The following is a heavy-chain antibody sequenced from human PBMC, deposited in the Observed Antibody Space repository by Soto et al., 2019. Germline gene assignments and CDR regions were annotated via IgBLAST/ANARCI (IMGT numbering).Heavy chain of an antibody. V-gene: IGHV3-23*01. D-gene: IGHD3-9*01. CDR2: IRDTGGYT. CDR1: GLTFSGYA. J-gene: IGHJ4*02. CDR3: AKPSHEMLTGYSPFDH. Sequence: EVQLLESGGGLVQPGGSLRLSCVASGLTFSGYAMSWVRQAPGKGLQWVSAIRDTGGYTYYADSVKGRFTISRDNSKSTLFLKMDSLTADDSALYYCAKPSHEMLTGYSPFDHWGQGTLVTVSS.